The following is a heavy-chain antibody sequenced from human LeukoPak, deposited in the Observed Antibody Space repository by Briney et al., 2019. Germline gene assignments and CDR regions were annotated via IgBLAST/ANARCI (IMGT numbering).Heavy chain of an antibody. CDR3: ARDRSGYLSFDY. J-gene: IGHJ4*02. V-gene: IGHV3-11*06. D-gene: IGHD5-12*01. CDR2: ISSSSSYT. CDR1: GFTFSDYY. Sequence: GGSLRLSCAASGFTFSDYYMSWICQAPGKGLEWVSYISSSSSYTNYADSVKGRFTISRDNAKNSLYLQTNSLRAEDTAVYYCARDRSGYLSFDYWGQGTLVTVSS.